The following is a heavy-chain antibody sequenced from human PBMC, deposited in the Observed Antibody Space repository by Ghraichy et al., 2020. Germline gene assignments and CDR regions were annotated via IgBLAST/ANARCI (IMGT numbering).Heavy chain of an antibody. Sequence: ASVKVSCKASGYTFSSYGISWVRQAPGQGLEWMGWISPYNGDANYAQKLQDRVTMTTDTSTSTAYMELRSLRSDDTAVYFCARDLNPFCRSVSCHLNWYDPWGRGTLVTVSS. CDR2: ISPYNGDA. CDR3: ARDLNPFCRSVSCHLNWYDP. D-gene: IGHD2-2*01. CDR1: GYTFSSYG. V-gene: IGHV1-18*01. J-gene: IGHJ5*02.